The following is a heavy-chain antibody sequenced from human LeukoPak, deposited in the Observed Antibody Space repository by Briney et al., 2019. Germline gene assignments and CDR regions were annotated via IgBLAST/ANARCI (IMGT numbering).Heavy chain of an antibody. J-gene: IGHJ4*02. V-gene: IGHV4-61*01. CDR2: IYYSGST. D-gene: IGHD6-19*01. Sequence: PSETLSLTCTVSGGSISRSSYYWTWIRQPPGKGLEWIGYIYYSGSTNYNPSLKSRVTISVDTSKNQFSLRLSSVTAADTAVYYCARETGGYYSGSYDYWGQGTLVTVSS. CDR3: ARETGGYYSGSYDY. CDR1: GGSISRSSYY.